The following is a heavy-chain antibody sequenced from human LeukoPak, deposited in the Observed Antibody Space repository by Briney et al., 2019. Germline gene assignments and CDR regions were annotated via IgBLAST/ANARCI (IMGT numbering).Heavy chain of an antibody. V-gene: IGHV3-43*02. CDR1: GFTFDDYA. CDR2: ISGDGDIT. D-gene: IGHD3-22*01. Sequence: PGGSLRLSCAASGFTFDDYAMHWVRQAPGKGLEWVSLISGDGDITYYTDSVKGRFTISRDNRKNSLYLQMSSLRTEDTALYYCPKEPHYYDSSGYYWGQGTLVTVSS. CDR3: PKEPHYYDSSGYY. J-gene: IGHJ4*02.